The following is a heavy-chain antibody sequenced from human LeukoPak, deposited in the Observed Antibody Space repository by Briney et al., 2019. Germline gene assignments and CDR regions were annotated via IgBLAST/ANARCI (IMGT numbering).Heavy chain of an antibody. D-gene: IGHD6-6*01. Sequence: GGSLRLSCAASGFTFSSYSMNWVRQAPGKGLEWVSSISSSSSYIYYADSVKGRFTISRDNAKNSLYLQMNSLRAEDTAVYYCARAPSSSSYFDYWGQGTLVTISS. V-gene: IGHV3-21*01. CDR1: GFTFSSYS. CDR3: ARAPSSSSYFDY. CDR2: ISSSSSYI. J-gene: IGHJ4*02.